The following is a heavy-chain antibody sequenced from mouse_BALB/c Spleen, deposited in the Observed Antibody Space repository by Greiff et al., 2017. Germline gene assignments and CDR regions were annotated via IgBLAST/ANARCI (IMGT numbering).Heavy chain of an antibody. Sequence: EVQVVESGGGLVQPGGSLKLSCAASGFTFSSYTMSWVRQTPEKRLEWVAYISNGGGSTYYPETVKGRFTISGDNANNTLYLQMSSLTSEDTAMYYCARQYGYNYGLDYWGQGTAVTVSS. V-gene: IGHV5-12-2*01. J-gene: IGHJ4*01. CDR1: GFTFSSYT. CDR2: ISNGGGST. CDR3: ARQYGYNYGLDY. D-gene: IGHD2-2*01.